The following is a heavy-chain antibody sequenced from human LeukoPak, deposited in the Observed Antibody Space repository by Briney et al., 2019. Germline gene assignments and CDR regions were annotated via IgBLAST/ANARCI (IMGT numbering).Heavy chain of an antibody. V-gene: IGHV3-21*01. D-gene: IGHD6-13*01. J-gene: IGHJ4*02. Sequence: GGSLRLSCAASGLTFSLYSMNWVRQAPGKGLEWVSSISSSGSIIYYADSVKGRFTISRDDAKNSLYLQMSSLRAEDTAVYHCVRDRSSTWYSDWGQGTLVTVSS. CDR3: VRDRSSTWYSD. CDR2: ISSSGSII. CDR1: GLTFSLYS.